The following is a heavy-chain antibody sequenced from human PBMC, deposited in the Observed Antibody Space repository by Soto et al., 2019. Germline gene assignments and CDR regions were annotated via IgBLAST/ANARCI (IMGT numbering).Heavy chain of an antibody. D-gene: IGHD3-10*01. J-gene: IGHJ5*02. V-gene: IGHV4-31*03. CDR3: ARYIVRGVILNWFDP. Sequence: QVQLQESGPGLVKPSQTLSLTCTVSGGSISSGGYYWSWIRQHPGKGLEWIGYIYYSGSTYYNPSLRRRVTPAVDPSKNQFSLQLSSVTAADTAVYYCARYIVRGVILNWFDPWGQGTLVTVSS. CDR1: GGSISSGGYY. CDR2: IYYSGST.